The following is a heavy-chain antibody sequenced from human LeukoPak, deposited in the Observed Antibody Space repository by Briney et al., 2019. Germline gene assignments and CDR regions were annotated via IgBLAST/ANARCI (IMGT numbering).Heavy chain of an antibody. V-gene: IGHV1-18*01. Sequence: ASVTVSCTASNYTYTDYGINWVRQAPGQGLEWVGWISAYNGHTYYAQKFQGRITMTTDTSTTTAHMELRSLRSDDTAVYYCARALAVTGRGPRDFDFWGQGTLVTVSS. CDR1: NYTYTDYG. CDR3: ARALAVTGRGPRDFDF. D-gene: IGHD6-19*01. CDR2: ISAYNGHT. J-gene: IGHJ4*02.